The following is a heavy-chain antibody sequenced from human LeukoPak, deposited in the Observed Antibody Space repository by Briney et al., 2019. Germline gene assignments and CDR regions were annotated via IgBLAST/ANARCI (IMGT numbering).Heavy chain of an antibody. J-gene: IGHJ6*03. CDR2: IYTSGST. Sequence: PSETLSLTCTVSGGSISSYYWSWIRQPAGKGLEWIGRIYTSGSTNYNPSLKSRVTMSVDTSKNQFSLKLSSVTAADMAVYYCARVAAAGTFLYYYYYMDVWGKGTTVTVSS. CDR3: ARVAAAGTFLYYYYYMDV. D-gene: IGHD6-13*01. CDR1: GGSISSYY. V-gene: IGHV4-4*07.